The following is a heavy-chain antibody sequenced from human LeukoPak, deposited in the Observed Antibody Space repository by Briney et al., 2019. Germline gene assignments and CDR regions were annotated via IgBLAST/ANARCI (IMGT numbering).Heavy chain of an antibody. Sequence: PGGSLRLSCAVSGFTFDDYAMHWVRQVPGKGLEWVSGINWNSDSIGYADSVKGRFTTPRDNAKNSLYLQMNRLRADDTAFYCAINGGGDSGYGNFDYWGQGTLVTVSS. V-gene: IGHV3-9*01. CDR1: GFTFDDYA. CDR3: INGGGDSGYGNFDY. J-gene: IGHJ4*02. D-gene: IGHD5-12*01. CDR2: INWNSDSI.